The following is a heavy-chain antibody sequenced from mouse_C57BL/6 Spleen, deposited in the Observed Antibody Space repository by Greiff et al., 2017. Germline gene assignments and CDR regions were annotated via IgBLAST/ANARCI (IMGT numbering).Heavy chain of an antibody. J-gene: IGHJ2*01. D-gene: IGHD1-1*01. V-gene: IGHV1-55*01. CDR1: GYTFTSYW. Sequence: QVQLQQPGAELVKPGASVKMSCKASGYTFTSYWITWVKQRPGHGLAWIGDISPGRGSTNYNEKFKSKATLTVETSSSTAYMQLSSRTSEDSAVYYCARHYGSSPFDYWGQGTTLTVSS. CDR3: ARHYGSSPFDY. CDR2: ISPGRGST.